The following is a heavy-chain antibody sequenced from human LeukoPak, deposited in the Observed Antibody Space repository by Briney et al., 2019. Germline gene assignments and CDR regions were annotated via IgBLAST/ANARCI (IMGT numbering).Heavy chain of an antibody. V-gene: IGHV4-59*01. D-gene: IGHD2-15*01. CDR1: GGSISSYY. Sequence: SETLSLTCTVSGGSISSYYWSWIRQPPGKGLEWVGYIYYSGSTNYSPSLKSRVTISVDTSKNQFSLKLSSVTAADTAVYYCARAREGSGGSHNWFDPWGQGTLVTVSS. J-gene: IGHJ5*02. CDR2: IYYSGST. CDR3: ARAREGSGGSHNWFDP.